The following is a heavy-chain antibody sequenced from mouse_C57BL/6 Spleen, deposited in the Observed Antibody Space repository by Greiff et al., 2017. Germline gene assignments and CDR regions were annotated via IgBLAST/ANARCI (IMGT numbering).Heavy chain of an antibody. D-gene: IGHD2-4*01. CDR3: ASQIYYDLTGFAY. CDR1: GYAFSSYW. Sequence: QVQLKQSGAELVKPGASVKISCKASGYAFSSYWMNWVKQRPGKGLEWIGQIYPGDGDTNYNGKFKGKATLTADKSSSTAYMQLSSLTSEDSAVYFGASQIYYDLTGFAYWGQGTLVTVSA. V-gene: IGHV1-80*01. J-gene: IGHJ3*01. CDR2: IYPGDGDT.